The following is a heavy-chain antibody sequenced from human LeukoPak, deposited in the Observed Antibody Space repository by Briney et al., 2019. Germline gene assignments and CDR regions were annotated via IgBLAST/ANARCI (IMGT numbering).Heavy chain of an antibody. CDR2: INWNGGST. V-gene: IGHV3-20*04. CDR3: AKDPSTAMVMYFDY. J-gene: IGHJ4*02. Sequence: GGSLRLSCAASGFTFDDYGMSWVRQAPGKGLEWVSGINWNGGSTGYADSVKGRFTISRDNAKNSLYLQMNSLRAEDTAVYYCAKDPSTAMVMYFDYWGQGTLVTVSS. D-gene: IGHD5-18*01. CDR1: GFTFDDYG.